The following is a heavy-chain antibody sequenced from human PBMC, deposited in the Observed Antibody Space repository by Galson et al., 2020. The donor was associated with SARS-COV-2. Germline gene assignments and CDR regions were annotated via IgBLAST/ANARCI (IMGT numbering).Heavy chain of an antibody. D-gene: IGHD1-26*01. Sequence: SQTPSLTPAISRDTVSTNSAAWNSTTHSPSRGLEWLGRTYNRSKSSTTSPVSVNTRITINTHTTTNQFSLQLHSATPGDTAVYYCAREQHGWDVLARPDGMDVWGQGSTVTVSS. CDR1: RDTVSTNSAA. CDR2: TYNRSKSST. V-gene: IGHV6-1*01. CDR3: AREQHGWDVLARPDGMDV. J-gene: IGHJ6*02.